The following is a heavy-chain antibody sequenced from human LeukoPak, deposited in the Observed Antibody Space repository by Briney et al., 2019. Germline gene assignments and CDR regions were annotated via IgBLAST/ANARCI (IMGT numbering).Heavy chain of an antibody. V-gene: IGHV1-18*01. J-gene: IGHJ6*02. CDR2: ISAYNGNT. Sequence: ASVKVSCKASGYTFTSYSISWVRQAPGQGLEWMGWISAYNGNTNYAQKLQGRVTMTTDTSTSTAYMELRSLRSDDTAVYYCATSYGSGAQIDYEDKDYYYYGMDVWGQGTTVTVSS. CDR1: GYTFTSYS. CDR3: ATSYGSGAQIDYEDKDYYYYGMDV. D-gene: IGHD3-10*01.